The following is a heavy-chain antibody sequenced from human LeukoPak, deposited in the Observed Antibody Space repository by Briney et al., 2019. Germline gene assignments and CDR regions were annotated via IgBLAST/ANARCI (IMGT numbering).Heavy chain of an antibody. CDR2: INPNSGGT. J-gene: IGHJ5*02. CDR1: GYIFTDYY. CDR3: ARGYNWNDGVDP. Sequence: ASVKVSCKASGYIFTDYYMHWVRQAPGQGLEWVGCINPNSGGTDSAQKFQGRVTMTGDTSISTAYMELISLRSDDTAVYYCARGYNWNDGVDPWGQGTLVTVSS. V-gene: IGHV1-2*02. D-gene: IGHD1-20*01.